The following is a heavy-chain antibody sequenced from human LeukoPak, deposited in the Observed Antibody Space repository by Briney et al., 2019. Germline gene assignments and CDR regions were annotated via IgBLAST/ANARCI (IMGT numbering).Heavy chain of an antibody. V-gene: IGHV3-30-3*01. CDR1: GFTFRAYI. J-gene: IGHJ4*02. CDR2: ITSDGTNE. CDR3: ARSNGWYLDY. D-gene: IGHD6-19*01. Sequence: GGSLRLSFAASGFTFRAYIMHWVRQAPGKGLEWVAVITSDGTNEYYADAVKGRFTISRDNSKTTLYLHMNSLRVEDTAVYYCARSNGWYLDYWGQGTLVTVSS.